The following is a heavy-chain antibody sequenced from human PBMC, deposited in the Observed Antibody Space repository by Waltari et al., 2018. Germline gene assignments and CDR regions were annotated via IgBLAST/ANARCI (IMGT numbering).Heavy chain of an antibody. CDR1: GGSISSYY. CDR3: ARGNHGSGSYYINY. V-gene: IGHV4-4*07. Sequence: QVQLQESGPGLVKPSETLSLTCTVSGGSISSYYWSWIRQPAGKGLEWIGRIYTSGSTNYNPALKSRVTMSVDTSKNQFSLKLSSVTAADTAVYYCARGNHGSGSYYINYWGQGTLVTVSS. CDR2: IYTSGST. J-gene: IGHJ4*02. D-gene: IGHD3-10*01.